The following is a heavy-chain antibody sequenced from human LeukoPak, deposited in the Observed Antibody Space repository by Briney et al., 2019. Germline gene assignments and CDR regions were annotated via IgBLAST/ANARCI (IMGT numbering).Heavy chain of an antibody. Sequence: PGESLKISCKGSGYSFTSYWIGWVRQMPGKGLEWMGIIYSGDSDTRYSPPFQGQVTISADKSISTAYLQWSSLKASDTAMYYCATPNYYDTGGYYSPIWGQGTMVTVSS. D-gene: IGHD3-22*01. J-gene: IGHJ3*02. CDR2: IYSGDSDT. CDR3: ATPNYYDTGGYYSPI. V-gene: IGHV5-51*01. CDR1: GYSFTSYW.